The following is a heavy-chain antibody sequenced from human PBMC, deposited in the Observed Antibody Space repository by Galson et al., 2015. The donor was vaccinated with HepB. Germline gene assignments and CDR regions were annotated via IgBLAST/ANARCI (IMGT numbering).Heavy chain of an antibody. V-gene: IGHV3-30-3*02. CDR2: MTYDGSKQ. CDR3: TKTGSGWFSDY. CDR1: GFTFSSRA. Sequence: SLRLSCAASGFTFSSRAMHWVRQAPGKGLEWVAVMTYDGSKQYYVDSVKGRFTISRDNSKNTLYLQMNSLRVEDTAVYYCTKTGSGWFSDYWGQGILVTVSS. J-gene: IGHJ4*02. D-gene: IGHD6-19*01.